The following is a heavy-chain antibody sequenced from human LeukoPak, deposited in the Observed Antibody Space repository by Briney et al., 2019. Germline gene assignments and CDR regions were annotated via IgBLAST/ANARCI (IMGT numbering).Heavy chain of an antibody. V-gene: IGHV3-7*01. CDR1: GFTFSYYW. CDR2: IKQDGSEK. D-gene: IGHD3-22*01. Sequence: GGSLRLSCAASGFTFSYYWMSWVRQAPGKGLEWVANIKQDGSEKYYVDSVKGRLTISRDNAKNSLYLQTNSLRAEDTAVFYCARDRGTYYYDTSSHYDAFDIWGQGTMVTVSS. J-gene: IGHJ3*02. CDR3: ARDRGTYYYDTSSHYDAFDI.